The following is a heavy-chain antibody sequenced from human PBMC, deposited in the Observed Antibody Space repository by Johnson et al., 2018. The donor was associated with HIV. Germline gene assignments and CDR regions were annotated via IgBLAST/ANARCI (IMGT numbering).Heavy chain of an antibody. CDR2: ISWNSGSI. CDR3: AKCIWGSSLIDAFDI. Sequence: VQLVESGGGVVQPGGSLRLSCAASGFTFDDYAMHWVRQAPGKGLEWVSGISWNSGSIGYADSVKGRCTISRDNAKNSLYLQMNSLRAEDTALYYCAKCIWGSSLIDAFDIWGQGTRVTVSS. J-gene: IGHJ3*02. CDR1: GFTFDDYA. V-gene: IGHV3-9*01. D-gene: IGHD6-13*01.